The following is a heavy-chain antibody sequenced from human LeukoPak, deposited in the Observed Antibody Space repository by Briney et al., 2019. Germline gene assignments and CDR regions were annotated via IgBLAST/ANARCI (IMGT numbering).Heavy chain of an antibody. D-gene: IGHD3-10*01. CDR3: ASILRSSSGYYFDY. V-gene: IGHV3-66*01. J-gene: IGHJ4*02. CDR2: IYSGDTT. CDR1: GFTVSTNY. Sequence: GGSLRLSCAASGFTVSTNYMSWVREAPGKGLGWVSVIYSGDTTFYADYVRGKFTISRDNSNNTLYLQMNSLRAEDTAVYYCASILRSSSGYYFDYWGQGTLVTVPS.